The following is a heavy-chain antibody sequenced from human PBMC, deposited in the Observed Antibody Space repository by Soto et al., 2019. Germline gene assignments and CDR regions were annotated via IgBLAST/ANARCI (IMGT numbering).Heavy chain of an antibody. Sequence: PGGSLGLSCAASGFAFSSYAMTWVRQAPGKGLEWVSAISGSGGSTYYADSVKGRFTISRDNSKNTLYLQMNSLRADDTAAYYCAKARYPVWHYYGMDVRGQGTTVTVSS. V-gene: IGHV3-23*01. D-gene: IGHD1-1*01. CDR1: GFAFSSYA. CDR3: AKARYPVWHYYGMDV. CDR2: ISGSGGST. J-gene: IGHJ6*02.